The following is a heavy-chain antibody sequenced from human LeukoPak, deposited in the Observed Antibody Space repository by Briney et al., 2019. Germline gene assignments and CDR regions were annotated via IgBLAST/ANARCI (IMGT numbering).Heavy chain of an antibody. CDR3: ARDSGDYGGAMYFFDY. CDR2: MYRGGNT. CDR1: GFIVSSSY. D-gene: IGHD4-23*01. V-gene: IGHV3-53*01. J-gene: IGHJ4*02. Sequence: GGSLRLSCAASGFIVSSSYMSWVRQAPGKGLEWVSVMYRGGNTYYADSVRGRFTLSRDTSKNTLDLQMNTLRAEDTAVYYCARDSGDYGGAMYFFDYWGQGTLVTVSS.